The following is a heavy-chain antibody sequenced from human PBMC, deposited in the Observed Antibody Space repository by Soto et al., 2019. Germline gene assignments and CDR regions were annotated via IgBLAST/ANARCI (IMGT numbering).Heavy chain of an antibody. J-gene: IGHJ6*02. Sequence: SETLSLTCAVYGGSFSGYYWTWIRQPPGKGLEWIGEINHSGSTNYNPSLKSRVTISVDTSKNQFSLILSSVTAADTAVYYCASMKLEWLLEAYGMDVWGQGTTVTVSS. V-gene: IGHV4-34*01. CDR3: ASMKLEWLLEAYGMDV. CDR1: GGSFSGYY. CDR2: INHSGST. D-gene: IGHD3-3*01.